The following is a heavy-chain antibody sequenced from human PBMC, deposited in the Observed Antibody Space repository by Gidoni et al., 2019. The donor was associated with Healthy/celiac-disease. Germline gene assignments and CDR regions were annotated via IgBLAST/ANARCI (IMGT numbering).Heavy chain of an antibody. CDR3: TTDYYGSGSYYNFFLPAAYYFDY. V-gene: IGHV3-15*01. J-gene: IGHJ4*02. D-gene: IGHD3-10*01. CDR2: IKSKTDGGTT. Sequence: EVQLVESGGGLVKPGGSLRLSCAASGFTFSNAWMSWVRQAPGKGLEWVGRIKSKTDGGTTDYAAPVKGRFTISRDDSKNTLYLQMNSLKTEDTAVYYCTTDYYGSGSYYNFFLPAAYYFDYWGQGTLVTVSS. CDR1: GFTFSNAW.